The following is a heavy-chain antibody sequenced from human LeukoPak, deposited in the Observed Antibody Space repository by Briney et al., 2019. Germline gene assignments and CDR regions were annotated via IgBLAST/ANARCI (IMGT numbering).Heavy chain of an antibody. J-gene: IGHJ6*02. CDR3: ARDGSRVGVDYYYYGMDV. CDR1: GGTFSSYA. V-gene: IGHV1-69*13. Sequence: GASVKVSCKASGGTFSSYAISWVRQAPGQGLEWMGGIIPIFGTANYAQKFQGRVTITADESTSTAYMELSSLRSEDTAVYYCARDGSRVGVDYYYYGMDVWGQGTTVTVSS. D-gene: IGHD1-26*01. CDR2: IIPIFGTA.